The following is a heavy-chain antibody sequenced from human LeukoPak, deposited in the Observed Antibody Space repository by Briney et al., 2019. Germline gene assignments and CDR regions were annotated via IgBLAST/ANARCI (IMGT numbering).Heavy chain of an antibody. CDR1: GFTFSSYS. CDR2: ISSSSSTI. V-gene: IGHV3-48*01. J-gene: IGHJ4*02. Sequence: GGSLRLSCAASGFTFSSYSMNWVRQAPGKGLEWVSYISSSSSTIYYADSVKGRFTISGDNAKNSLYLQMNSLRAEDTAVYYCARDRELLPDYWGQGTLVTVSS. D-gene: IGHD1-26*01. CDR3: ARDRELLPDY.